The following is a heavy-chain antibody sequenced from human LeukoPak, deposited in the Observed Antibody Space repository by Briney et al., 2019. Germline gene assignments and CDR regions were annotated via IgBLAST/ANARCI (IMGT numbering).Heavy chain of an antibody. V-gene: IGHV1-69*04. Sequence: SVKVSCKASGGTFSSYAISWVRQAPGQGLEWMGRIIPILGIANYAQKFQGRVTITADKSTSTAYMELSSLRSGDTAVYYCARDHTVGYSSGWYPRGAFDIWGQGTMVTVSS. CDR1: GGTFSSYA. D-gene: IGHD6-19*01. CDR3: ARDHTVGYSSGWYPRGAFDI. J-gene: IGHJ3*02. CDR2: IIPILGIA.